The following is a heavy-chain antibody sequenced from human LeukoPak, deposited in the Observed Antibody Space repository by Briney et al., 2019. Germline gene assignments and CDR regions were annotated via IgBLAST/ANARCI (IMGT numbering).Heavy chain of an antibody. CDR1: GGSISSDDYY. J-gene: IGHJ4*02. V-gene: IGHV4-61*02. CDR3: ARGGTLFTFFDS. D-gene: IGHD2/OR15-2a*01. Sequence: PSETLSLTCTESGGSISSDDYYWNWIRQPAGRGLEWIGRIYTTGNTMYNPSLESRVSMSIDMSKNQVSLKVKSVTAADTAVYYCARGGTLFTFFDSWGQGTLVTVSS. CDR2: IYTTGNT.